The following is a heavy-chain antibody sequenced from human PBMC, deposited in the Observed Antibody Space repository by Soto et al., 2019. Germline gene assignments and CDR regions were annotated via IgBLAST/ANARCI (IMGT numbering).Heavy chain of an antibody. D-gene: IGHD3-3*01. J-gene: IGHJ5*02. CDR1: GFTFSSYA. CDR3: AKAPPIRFLGKNWFDP. Sequence: PGGSMRLSCAASGFTFSSYAMSWVRQAPGKGLEWVSAISGSGGSTYYADSVKGRFTISRDNSKNTLYLQMNSLRAEDTAVYYCAKAPPIRFLGKNWFDPWGQGTLVTVSS. CDR2: ISGSGGST. V-gene: IGHV3-23*01.